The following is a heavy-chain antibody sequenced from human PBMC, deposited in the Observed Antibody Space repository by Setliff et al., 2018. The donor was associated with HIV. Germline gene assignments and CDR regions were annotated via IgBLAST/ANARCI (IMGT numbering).Heavy chain of an antibody. Sequence: SETLSLTCTVSGGSISSGDNYWSWIRQPAGKGLEWIGHIYTSGSTNYNPSLKSRVTISLDTSRNQFSLKLGSVTAADTAVYFCARVTWIQLWLGWFDPWGQGTLVTVS. CDR2: IYTSGST. CDR1: GGSISSGDNY. D-gene: IGHD5-18*01. V-gene: IGHV4-61*09. J-gene: IGHJ5*02. CDR3: ARVTWIQLWLGWFDP.